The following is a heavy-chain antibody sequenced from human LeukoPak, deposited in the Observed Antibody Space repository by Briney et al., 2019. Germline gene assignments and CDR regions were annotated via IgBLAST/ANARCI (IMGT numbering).Heavy chain of an antibody. J-gene: IGHJ4*02. CDR1: GFTFSTYW. CDR3: ARDFRFLDDY. Sequence: GGSLRLSCAASGFTFSTYWMTWVRQAPGKGLEWVANIKQDGSEKYYVDSVKGRFTISRDNAKNSLYLQMNSPRAEDTAMYYCARDFRFLDDYWGQGTLVTVSS. V-gene: IGHV3-7*01. D-gene: IGHD3-3*01. CDR2: IKQDGSEK.